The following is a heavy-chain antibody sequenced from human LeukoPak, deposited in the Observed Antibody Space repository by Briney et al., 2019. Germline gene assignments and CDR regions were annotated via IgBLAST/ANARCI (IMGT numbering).Heavy chain of an antibody. Sequence: ASVKVSCKASGGTFSSYAISWVRQAPGKGLEWMGWINPNSGGTNYAQKFQGRVTMTRDTSISTAYMELSRLRSDDTAVYYCASCCSSSSGDYWGQGTLVTVSS. V-gene: IGHV1-2*02. D-gene: IGHD6-6*01. J-gene: IGHJ4*02. CDR3: ASCCSSSSGDY. CDR1: GGTFSSYA. CDR2: INPNSGGT.